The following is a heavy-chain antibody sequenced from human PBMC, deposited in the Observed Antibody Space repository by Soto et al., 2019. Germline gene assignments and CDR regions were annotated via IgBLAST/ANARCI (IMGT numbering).Heavy chain of an antibody. D-gene: IGHD3-22*01. CDR3: ARRGADTSGYYPH. V-gene: IGHV4-59*01. CDR1: GGSISSYY. J-gene: IGHJ4*03. CDR2: IHYSGST. Sequence: LSLTCTVSGGSISSYYWSWIRQSPGKGLAWIGYIHYSGSTDYNASLKSRVTISVDSSKNQFSLKLSSVTAADTAVYYCARRGADTSGYYPHLGRGTRGT.